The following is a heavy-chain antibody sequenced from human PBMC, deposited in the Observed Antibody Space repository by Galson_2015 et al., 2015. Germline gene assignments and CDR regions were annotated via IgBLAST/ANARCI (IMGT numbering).Heavy chain of an antibody. CDR3: AKGGPYCSGVNCHGVFDS. CDR1: GFTFSSSA. CDR2: IGDSGANT. J-gene: IGHJ4*02. D-gene: IGHD2-15*01. Sequence: AMRLGCAVCGFTFSSSAMGWVRQAPGTGLEGDSSIGDSGANTKYADSVKGRFPISRDNSKNTLYLQMNSLRGDDTAVYYCAKGGPYCSGVNCHGVFDSWGQGTLVTVSS. V-gene: IGHV3-23*01.